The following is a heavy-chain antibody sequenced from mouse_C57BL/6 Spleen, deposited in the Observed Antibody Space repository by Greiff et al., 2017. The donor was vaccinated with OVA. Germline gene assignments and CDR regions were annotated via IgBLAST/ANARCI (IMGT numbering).Heavy chain of an antibody. CDR2: ISDGGSYT. J-gene: IGHJ2*01. Sequence: DVKLVESGGGLVKPGGSLKLSRAASGFTFSSYAMSWVRQTPEKRLEWVATISDGGSYTYYPDNVKGRFTISRDNAKNNLYLQMSHLKSEDTAMYYCAREGGYGNYFDYWGQGTTLTVSS. V-gene: IGHV5-4*01. D-gene: IGHD2-1*01. CDR3: AREGGYGNYFDY. CDR1: GFTFSSYA.